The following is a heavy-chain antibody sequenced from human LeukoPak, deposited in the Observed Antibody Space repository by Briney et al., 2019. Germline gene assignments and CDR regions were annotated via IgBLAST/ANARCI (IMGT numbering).Heavy chain of an antibody. CDR2: INAGNGNT. Sequence: ASVKVSCKASGYTFTSYAMHWMRQAPGQRLEWMGWINAGNGNTKYSQKFQGRVTITRDTSASTAYMELSSLRSEDTAVYYCAGGYCSSTSCYLGSTYWGQGTLVTVSS. CDR3: AGGYCSSTSCYLGSTY. J-gene: IGHJ4*02. CDR1: GYTFTSYA. V-gene: IGHV1-3*01. D-gene: IGHD2-2*01.